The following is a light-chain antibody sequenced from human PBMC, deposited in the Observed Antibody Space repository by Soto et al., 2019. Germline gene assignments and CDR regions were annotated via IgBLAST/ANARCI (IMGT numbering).Light chain of an antibody. CDR2: EVS. CDR1: SSDVGGYRF. Sequence: QSALTQPASVSGSPGQSITISCTGTSSDVGGYRFVSWYQHHPGEAPKLIIYEVSNRPSGVSSRFSGSKSGNTASLTISGLQAEDESLYYCSSKSSGSTPMLFGAGTKVTVL. CDR3: SSKSSGSTPML. V-gene: IGLV2-14*01. J-gene: IGLJ3*02.